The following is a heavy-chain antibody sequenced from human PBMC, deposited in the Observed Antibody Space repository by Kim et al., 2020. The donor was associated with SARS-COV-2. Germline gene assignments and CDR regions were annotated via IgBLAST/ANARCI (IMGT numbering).Heavy chain of an antibody. CDR3: ARRPAPGAFDI. D-gene: IGHD6-13*01. V-gene: IGHV6-1*01. Sequence: NDYVVAVKDRITINPDTSKNQFSLQLSSVTPEDTAIYYCARRPAPGAFDIWGQGTMVTVSS. J-gene: IGHJ3*02. CDR2: N.